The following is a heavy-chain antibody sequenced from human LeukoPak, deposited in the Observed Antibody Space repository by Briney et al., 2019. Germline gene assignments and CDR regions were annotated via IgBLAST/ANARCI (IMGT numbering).Heavy chain of an antibody. CDR2: ISYDGSNK. CDR3: AKDLMDYYGPHGFDP. D-gene: IGHD3-10*01. V-gene: IGHV3-30*18. Sequence: PGGSMRLSSAASAFTFSSYGMHWDRQAPGKGLEWVAVISYDGSNKYYADSVKARFTISRDNSKNTLYLQMNCLRAEDTAVYYCAKDLMDYYGPHGFDPWGQGTLVTVSS. J-gene: IGHJ5*02. CDR1: AFTFSSYG.